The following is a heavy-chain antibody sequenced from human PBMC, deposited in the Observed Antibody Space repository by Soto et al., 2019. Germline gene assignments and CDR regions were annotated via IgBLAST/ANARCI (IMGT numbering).Heavy chain of an antibody. CDR2: IIPILGIA. D-gene: IGHD6-13*01. CDR3: ARDGIAAAGTDYYYYMDV. Sequence: QVQLVQSGAEVQKPGSSVKVSCKASGGTFSSYTISWVRQAPGQGLEWMGRIIPILGIANYAQKFQGRVTITADKSTSTAYMELSSLRSEDTAVYYCARDGIAAAGTDYYYYMDVWGKGTTVTVSS. V-gene: IGHV1-69*08. J-gene: IGHJ6*03. CDR1: GGTFSSYT.